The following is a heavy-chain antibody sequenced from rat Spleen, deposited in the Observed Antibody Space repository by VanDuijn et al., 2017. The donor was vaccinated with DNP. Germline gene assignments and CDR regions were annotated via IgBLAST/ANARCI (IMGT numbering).Heavy chain of an antibody. Sequence: EVQLVESGGGLVQPGRSLKLSCTASGFTFSNYGMAWVRQAPTKGLEWVASISTGDGNTYYRDSVKGRFTISRDNARNSLYLQMDSLRSEDTATYYCTTFDDYWGQGVMVTVSS. CDR3: TTFDDY. CDR1: GFTFSNYG. V-gene: IGHV5S13*01. J-gene: IGHJ2*01. CDR2: ISTGDGNT.